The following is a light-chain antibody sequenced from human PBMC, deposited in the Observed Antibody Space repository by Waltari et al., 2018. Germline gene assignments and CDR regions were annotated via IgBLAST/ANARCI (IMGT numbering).Light chain of an antibody. CDR1: QSVSSSY. CDR2: GAT. CDR3: QQYGNSPVT. V-gene: IGKV3-20*01. J-gene: IGKJ1*01. Sequence: EIVLTQSPGTLSWSLGERATLSCRASQSVSSSYLAWYQQKPGQAPRLLIYGATSRATGIPDRFSGSGSGTDFTLTISRLEPEDFAVYYCQQYGNSPVTFGQGTKVEIK.